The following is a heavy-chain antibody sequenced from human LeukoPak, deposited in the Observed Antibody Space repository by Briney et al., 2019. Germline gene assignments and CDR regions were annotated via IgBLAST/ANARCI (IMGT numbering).Heavy chain of an antibody. V-gene: IGHV4-59*08. CDR1: GGSISSYY. CDR3: ARQYCSSTSCSAIYYFDY. J-gene: IGHJ4*02. CDR2: IYYSGST. Sequence: LETLSLTCTVSGGSISSYYWSWIRQPPGKGLEWIGYIYYSGSTNYNPSLKSRVTISVDTSKNQFSLKLSSVTAADTAVYYCARQYCSSTSCSAIYYFDYWGQGTLVTVSS. D-gene: IGHD2-2*01.